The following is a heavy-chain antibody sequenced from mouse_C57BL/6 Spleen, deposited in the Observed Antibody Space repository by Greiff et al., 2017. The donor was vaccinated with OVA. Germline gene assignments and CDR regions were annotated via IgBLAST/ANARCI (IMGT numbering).Heavy chain of an antibody. CDR3: ARDYGSSYDWYFDV. V-gene: IGHV5-17*01. Sequence: EVQRVESGGGLVKPGGSLKLSCAASGFTFSDYGMHWVRQAPEKGLEWVAYISSGSSTIYYADTVKGRFTISRDNAKNTLCLQMTSLRSEDTAMYYCARDYGSSYDWYFDVWGTGTTVTVSS. CDR1: GFTFSDYG. CDR2: ISSGSSTI. J-gene: IGHJ1*03. D-gene: IGHD1-1*01.